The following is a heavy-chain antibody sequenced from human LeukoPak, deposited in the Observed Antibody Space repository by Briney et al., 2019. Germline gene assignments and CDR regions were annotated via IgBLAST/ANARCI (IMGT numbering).Heavy chain of an antibody. J-gene: IGHJ6*04. CDR2: ISAYNGNT. CDR1: GFTFTSSA. CDR3: ARAKQQLGSGYYYYGMDV. Sequence: GTSVKVSCKASGFTFTSSAMQWVRQAPGQGLEWMGWISAYNGNTNYAQKLQGRVTMTTDTSTSTAYMELRSLRSDDTAVYYCARAKQQLGSGYYYYGMDVWGKGTTVTVSS. D-gene: IGHD6-13*01. V-gene: IGHV1-18*01.